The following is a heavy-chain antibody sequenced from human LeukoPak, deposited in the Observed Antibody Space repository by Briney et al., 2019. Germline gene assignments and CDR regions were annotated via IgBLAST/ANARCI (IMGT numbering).Heavy chain of an antibody. Sequence: SETLSLTCAVYGGSFSGYYWSWIRQPPGKGLEWIGEINHSGSTNYNPSLKSRVTISVDTSKNQFSLKLNSVTAADTAVYYCARSVRGCYYGSGTNYGMDVWGKGTTVTVSS. J-gene: IGHJ6*04. D-gene: IGHD3-10*01. V-gene: IGHV4-34*01. CDR2: INHSGST. CDR1: GGSFSGYY. CDR3: ARSVRGCYYGSGTNYGMDV.